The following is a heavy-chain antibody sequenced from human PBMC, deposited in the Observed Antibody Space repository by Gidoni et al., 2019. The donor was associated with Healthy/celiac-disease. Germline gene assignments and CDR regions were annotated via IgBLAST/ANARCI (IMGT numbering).Heavy chain of an antibody. D-gene: IGHD6-19*01. J-gene: IGHJ6*02. CDR2: FDPEDGET. CDR3: ATAPGIAVAGTYYYGMDV. V-gene: IGHV1-24*01. CDR1: GYTLTELS. Sequence: QVQPVQSGAEVKKPGASVKVSCKVSGYTLTELSMHWVRQAPGKGLEWMGGFDPEDGETIYAQKFQGRVTMTEDTSTDTAYMELSSLRSEDTAVYYCATAPGIAVAGTYYYGMDVWGQGTTVTVSS.